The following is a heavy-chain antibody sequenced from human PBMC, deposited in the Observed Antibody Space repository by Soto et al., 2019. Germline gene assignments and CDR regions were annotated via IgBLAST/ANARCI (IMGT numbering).Heavy chain of an antibody. Sequence: QVQLVQSGAEVKKPGSSVKVSCKASGGTFSSYTISWVRQAPGQGLEWMGRIIPILGIANYAQKFQGRVTITADKSTSTAYMELSSLRSEDTAVYYCATRHPSSGWHIDYWGQGTLVTVSS. CDR2: IIPILGIA. D-gene: IGHD6-19*01. CDR3: ATRHPSSGWHIDY. J-gene: IGHJ4*02. CDR1: GGTFSSYT. V-gene: IGHV1-69*02.